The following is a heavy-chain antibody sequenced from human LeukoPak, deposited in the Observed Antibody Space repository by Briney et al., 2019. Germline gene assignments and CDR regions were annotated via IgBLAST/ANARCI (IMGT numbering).Heavy chain of an antibody. V-gene: IGHV4-4*07. CDR3: ARGRFGIFGVVPNNWFDP. D-gene: IGHD3-3*01. Sequence: PSETLSLTCTVSGGSISSYYWSWIRQPAGKGLEWIGRIYTSGSTNYNPSLKSRVTMSVDTSKNQFSLKLSSVTAADTAVYYCARGRFGIFGVVPNNWFDPWGQGTLVTVSS. J-gene: IGHJ5*02. CDR2: IYTSGST. CDR1: GGSISSYY.